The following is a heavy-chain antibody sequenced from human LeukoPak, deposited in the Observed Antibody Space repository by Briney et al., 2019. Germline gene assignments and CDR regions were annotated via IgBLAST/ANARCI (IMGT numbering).Heavy chain of an antibody. CDR1: GGSISSGDNY. Sequence: SQTLSLTCTVSGGSISSGDNYWSWIRQPPGKGLEWIGYIYYSGSTYYNPSLKSRVTISVDTSKNQFSLKLSSVTAADTAVYYCARGLTTDYSYGYRNYGMDVWGQGTTVTVSS. J-gene: IGHJ6*02. CDR3: ARGLTTDYSYGYRNYGMDV. V-gene: IGHV4-30-4*01. CDR2: IYYSGST. D-gene: IGHD5-18*01.